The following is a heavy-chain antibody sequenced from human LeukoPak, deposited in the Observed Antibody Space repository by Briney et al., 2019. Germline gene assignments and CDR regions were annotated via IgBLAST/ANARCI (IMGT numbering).Heavy chain of an antibody. CDR3: ARDHTSDF. J-gene: IGHJ4*02. Sequence: GGSLRLSCAASGFTFSSYWMSWVRQAPGKGLEWVANIKQDGSEKYYVDSVQGRFTISRDNVKNSLYLQMNSLRGEDTAVYFCARDHTSDFWGQGTLVTVSS. CDR1: GFTFSSYW. CDR2: IKQDGSEK. V-gene: IGHV3-7*01.